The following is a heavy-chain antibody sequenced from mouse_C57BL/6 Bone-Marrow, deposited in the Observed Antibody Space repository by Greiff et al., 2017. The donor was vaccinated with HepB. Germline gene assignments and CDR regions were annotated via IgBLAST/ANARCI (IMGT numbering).Heavy chain of an antibody. J-gene: IGHJ2*01. CDR1: GYSITSGYD. D-gene: IGHD1-1*01. Sequence: ESGPGMVKPSQSLSLTCTVTGYSITSGYDWHWIRHFPGNKLEWMGYISYSGSTNYNPSLKSRISITHDTSKNHFFLKLNSVTTEDTATYYCAREDYYGNFDYWGQGTTLTVSS. CDR3: AREDYYGNFDY. V-gene: IGHV3-1*01. CDR2: ISYSGST.